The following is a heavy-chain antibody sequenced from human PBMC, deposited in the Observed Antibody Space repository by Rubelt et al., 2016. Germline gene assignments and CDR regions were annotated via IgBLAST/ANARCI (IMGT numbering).Heavy chain of an antibody. CDR3: ARDEVKVVPAAEGFDP. CDR2: IIPIFGTA. J-gene: IGHJ5*02. Sequence: CTWGIIPIFGTANYAQKFQGRVTITADESTSTAYMELRSLRSDDTAVYYCARDEVKVVPAAEGFDPWGQGTLVTVSS. V-gene: IGHV1-69*01. D-gene: IGHD2-2*01.